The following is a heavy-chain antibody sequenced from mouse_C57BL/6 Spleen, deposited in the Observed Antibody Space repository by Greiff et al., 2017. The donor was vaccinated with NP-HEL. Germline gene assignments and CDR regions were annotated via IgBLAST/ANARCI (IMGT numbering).Heavy chain of an antibody. Sequence: VQLQQSGPELVKPGASVKISCKASGYAFSSSWMNWVKQRPGKGLEWIGRIYPGDGDTNYNGKFKGKATLTADKSSSTAYMQLSSLTSEDSAVYFCARSGIYYGNSAWFAYWGQGTLVTVSA. D-gene: IGHD2-1*01. CDR3: ARSGIYYGNSAWFAY. J-gene: IGHJ3*01. CDR1: GYAFSSSW. CDR2: IYPGDGDT. V-gene: IGHV1-82*01.